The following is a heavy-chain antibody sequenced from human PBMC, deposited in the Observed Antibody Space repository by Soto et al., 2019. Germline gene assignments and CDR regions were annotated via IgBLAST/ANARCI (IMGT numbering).Heavy chain of an antibody. CDR2: ISFDGSNK. J-gene: IGHJ6*02. CDR1: GFTFSISA. Sequence: PGGSLRLSCAASGFTFSISALHWVRQAPGTGLEWVAVISFDGSNKVYADSVKGRFTISRDNSKNTLYVQMNSLRGEDTAVYYCARGRYCSGTSCYTDYYFGLDVWGQGTTVTVSS. CDR3: ARGRYCSGTSCYTDYYFGLDV. V-gene: IGHV3-30-3*01. D-gene: IGHD2-2*02.